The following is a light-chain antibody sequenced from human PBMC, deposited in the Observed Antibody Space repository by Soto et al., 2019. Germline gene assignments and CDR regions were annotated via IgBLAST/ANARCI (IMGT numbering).Light chain of an antibody. CDR2: EVS. Sequence: QSVLTQPPSVSGSPGQSVTISCTGTSSDVGSYNRVSWYQQPPGTAPKLMIYEVSNRPSGVPDRFSGSKSGNTASLTISGLQAEDEADYYCSLYTSSSTYVLGTGTKVTVL. V-gene: IGLV2-18*01. CDR1: SSDVGSYNR. J-gene: IGLJ1*01. CDR3: SLYTSSSTYV.